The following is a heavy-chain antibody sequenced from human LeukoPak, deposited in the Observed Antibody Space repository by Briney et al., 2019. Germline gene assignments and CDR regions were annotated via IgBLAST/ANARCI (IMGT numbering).Heavy chain of an antibody. CDR3: ARGYYSSSRFDS. D-gene: IGHD6-13*01. CDR2: ISGSGGGT. CDR1: GFTFSSYA. V-gene: IGHV3-23*01. J-gene: IGHJ4*02. Sequence: PGGSLRLSCAASGFTFSSYAMSWVRQAPEKGLEWVSTISGSGGGTYYADSVKGRFTISRDDSKNTLYLQMNSLRPEDTAVYYCARGYYSSSRFDSWGQGTLVTVSS.